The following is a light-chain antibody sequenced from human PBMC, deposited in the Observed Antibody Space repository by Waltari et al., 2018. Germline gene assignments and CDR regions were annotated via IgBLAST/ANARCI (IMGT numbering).Light chain of an antibody. V-gene: IGKV2D-29*02. J-gene: IGKJ1*01. CDR3: MQGIQVPWT. CDR1: QSLLHSNGYTY. CDR2: LVS. Sequence: DIVMTPTPPALPVTPGEPASISYRSSQSLLHSNGYTYLFWYLQKPGQSPQLLIYLVSNRASGVPDRFSGSGSGTDFTLKISRVEAEDIGVYYCMQGIQVPWTFGQGTKVEIK.